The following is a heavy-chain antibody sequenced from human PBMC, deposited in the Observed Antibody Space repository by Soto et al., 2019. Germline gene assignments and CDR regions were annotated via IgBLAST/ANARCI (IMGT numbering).Heavy chain of an antibody. CDR1: GGTFSSYA. CDR3: AIVCTRGGGSFDY. Sequence: QVQLVQSGAEVKKPGSSVKVSCKASGGTFSSYAISWVRQAPGQGLEWMGGIIPIFGTANYAQKFQGRVTITADKSTSQAYMERGSLRSEDKAVYYCAIVCTRGGGSFDYWGQGTLVTVSS. CDR2: IIPIFGTA. D-gene: IGHD3-16*01. V-gene: IGHV1-69*06. J-gene: IGHJ4*02.